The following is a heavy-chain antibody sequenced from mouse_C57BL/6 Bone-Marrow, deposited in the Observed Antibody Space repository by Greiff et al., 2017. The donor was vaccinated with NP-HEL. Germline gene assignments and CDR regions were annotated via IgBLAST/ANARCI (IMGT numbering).Heavy chain of an antibody. V-gene: IGHV1-63*01. J-gene: IGHJ2*01. CDR3: ASRGRNYGLDY. D-gene: IGHD1-1*01. CDR1: GYTFTNYW. CDR2: IYPGGGYT. Sequence: QVQLKESGAELVRPGTSVKMSCKASGYTFTNYWIGWAKQRPGHGLEWIGDIYPGGGYTNYTEKFKGKATLTADKSSSTSYMHFSSLTSEDSAIYYGASRGRNYGLDYWGQGTTLTVSS.